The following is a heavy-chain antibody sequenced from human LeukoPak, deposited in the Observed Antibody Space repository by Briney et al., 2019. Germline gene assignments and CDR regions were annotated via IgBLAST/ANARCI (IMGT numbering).Heavy chain of an antibody. J-gene: IGHJ5*01. Sequence: ASVKVSCKASGYTFTGFWIHWVRQAPGQGFEWMGWINPNNGGTNYAQKFQGRVTMTRDTSTSTVYMELSSLISDDPAVYYCTRGVLPARFDSWGQGTLVTVTS. V-gene: IGHV1-2*02. D-gene: IGHD2-2*01. CDR2: INPNNGGT. CDR3: TRGVLPARFDS. CDR1: GYTFTGFW.